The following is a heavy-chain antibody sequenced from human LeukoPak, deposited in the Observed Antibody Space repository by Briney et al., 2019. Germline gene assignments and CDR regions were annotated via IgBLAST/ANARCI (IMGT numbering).Heavy chain of an antibody. CDR3: ARGGRGYCTSSSCFFDY. CDR2: TYYRSKWYN. CDR1: GDSVSSTA. V-gene: IGHV6-1*01. D-gene: IGHD2-2*01. J-gene: IGHJ4*02. Sequence: KASQTLSLTCAISGDSVSSTAWNWVRQSPSRGLEWLGRTYYRSKWYNDYAVSVKSRITINPDTSKNQFSLQLNSVTPEDTAVYYCARGGRGYCTSSSCFFDYGGRGPLVPVSS.